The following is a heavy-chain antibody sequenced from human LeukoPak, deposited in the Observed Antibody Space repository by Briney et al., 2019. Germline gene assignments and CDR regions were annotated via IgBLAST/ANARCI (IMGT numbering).Heavy chain of an antibody. J-gene: IGHJ4*02. D-gene: IGHD5-24*01. Sequence: GGSLRLSCAASGFTFSSYAMSWVRQAPGKGLEWVSGSSGTGGRTYYADSVKGRFTISRDNSKNTLYLQMNSLRAEDTAVYYCAKGGSRNRDGYGDYWGQGTLVTVSS. CDR1: GFTFSSYA. CDR2: SSGTGGRT. V-gene: IGHV3-23*01. CDR3: AKGGSRNRDGYGDY.